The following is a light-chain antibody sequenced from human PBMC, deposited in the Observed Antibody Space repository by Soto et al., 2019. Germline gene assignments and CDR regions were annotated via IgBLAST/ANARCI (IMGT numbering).Light chain of an antibody. J-gene: IGLJ3*02. V-gene: IGLV1-47*02. CDR2: SNN. CDR3: AVWDDSLTAWV. CDR1: NSNIGSNS. Sequence: QSVLTQPPSASGTPGQRVTISCSGSNSNIGSNSMNWYQQLPVRAPKLLMYSNNQRPSGVPDRFSGSKSGTSASLAISGLRSEDEADYYCAVWDDSLTAWVFGGVTKLTVL.